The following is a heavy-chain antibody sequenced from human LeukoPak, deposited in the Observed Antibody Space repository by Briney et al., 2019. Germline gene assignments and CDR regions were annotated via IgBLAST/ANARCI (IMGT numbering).Heavy chain of an antibody. CDR2: INAGNGHT. D-gene: IGHD6-13*01. V-gene: IGHV1-3*01. Sequence: ASVKVSCKTSGYTFTTYAMHWVRQAPGQRLEWMGWINAGNGHTKYSQKFQGRVTITRDTSASTAYMELSSLRSEDTAVYYCARKFVTAAGTEGAFDIWGQGTMVTVSS. CDR3: ARKFVTAAGTEGAFDI. CDR1: GYTFTTYA. J-gene: IGHJ3*02.